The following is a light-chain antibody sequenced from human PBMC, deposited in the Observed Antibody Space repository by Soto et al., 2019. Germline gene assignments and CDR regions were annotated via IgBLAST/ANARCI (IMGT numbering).Light chain of an antibody. CDR2: GDS. V-gene: IGLV1-40*01. CDR3: VSFAGGTYV. Sequence: QSVLTQPPSVSGAPGQRVTISCTGSSSNIGAGYDVHWYQQLPGTAPKLLIFGDSNRPSGVPDRFSGSKSGTSASLAITGLQADDEAEYYCVSFAGGTYVFGTGTKLTVL. J-gene: IGLJ1*01. CDR1: SSNIGAGYD.